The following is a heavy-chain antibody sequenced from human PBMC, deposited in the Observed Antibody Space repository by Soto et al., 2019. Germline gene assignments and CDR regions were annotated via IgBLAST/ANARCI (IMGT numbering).Heavy chain of an antibody. J-gene: IGHJ6*03. D-gene: IGHD1-7*01. CDR1: GGSISSYY. CDR2: IYYSGST. CDR3: ARVPGTGTTSYYYYYYMDV. Sequence: SETLSLTCTVSGGSISSYYWSWIRQPPGKGLEWIGYIYYSGSTNYNPSLKSRVTISVDTSKNQFSLKLSSVTAADTAVYYCARVPGTGTTSYYYYYYMDVWGKGTTVTVSS. V-gene: IGHV4-59*01.